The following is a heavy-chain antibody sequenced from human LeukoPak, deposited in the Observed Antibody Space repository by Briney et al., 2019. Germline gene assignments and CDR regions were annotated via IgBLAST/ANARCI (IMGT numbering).Heavy chain of an antibody. CDR1: GGSISSGAYY. D-gene: IGHD3-3*01. V-gene: IGHV4-31*03. CDR3: ARGRVNWFDP. Sequence: SETLSLTCTVSGGSISSGAYYWSWIRQHPGTGLEWIGYIYYSGSTYYSPSLKSRATISVDTSKNQFSLKLSSVTAADTAVYYCARGRVNWFDPWGQGTLVTVSS. J-gene: IGHJ5*02. CDR2: IYYSGST.